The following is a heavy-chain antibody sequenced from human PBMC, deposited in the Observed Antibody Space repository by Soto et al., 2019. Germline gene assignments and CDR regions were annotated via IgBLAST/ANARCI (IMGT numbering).Heavy chain of an antibody. CDR1: GYTFTNYG. Sequence: GASVKVSCKASGYTFTNYGISWVRQAPGQGLEWMGWINVYNGNTKYAQKGQGRVTMTTDTSTSTAYMELRSLRSDDTAVYYCARGVGSGSYYNQYNWFDPWGQGTLVTVSS. D-gene: IGHD3-10*01. V-gene: IGHV1-18*01. J-gene: IGHJ5*02. CDR3: ARGVGSGSYYNQYNWFDP. CDR2: INVYNGNT.